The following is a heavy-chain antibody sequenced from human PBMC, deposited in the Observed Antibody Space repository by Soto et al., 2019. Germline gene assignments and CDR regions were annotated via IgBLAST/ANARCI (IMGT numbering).Heavy chain of an antibody. CDR3: ARLYGSYIWAANYFDS. CDR2: IYVTGTT. V-gene: IGHV4-30-4*01. Sequence: SETLSLTCNVSGGSMNHGDYYWSWVRQSPEKGLEWIGYIYVTGTTYYNPSFKSRVTISVDRSRSQFSLRLTSVTAEDTAVYFCARLYGSYIWAANYFDSWGQGSLGTVSS. D-gene: IGHD1-26*01. CDR1: GGSMNHGDYY. J-gene: IGHJ4*02.